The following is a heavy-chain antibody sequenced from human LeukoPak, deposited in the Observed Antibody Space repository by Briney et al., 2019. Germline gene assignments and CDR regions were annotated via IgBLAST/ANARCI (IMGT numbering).Heavy chain of an antibody. CDR1: GYTFTSYY. V-gene: IGHV1-69*02. Sequence: GASVKVSCKASGYTFTSYYMHWVRQAPGQGLEWMGRIIPILGIANYAQKFQGRVTITADKSTSTAYMELSSLRSEATAVYYCATGYCSDGSCYSWFDPWGQGTLVTVSS. J-gene: IGHJ5*02. CDR2: IIPILGIA. CDR3: ATGYCSDGSCYSWFDP. D-gene: IGHD2-15*01.